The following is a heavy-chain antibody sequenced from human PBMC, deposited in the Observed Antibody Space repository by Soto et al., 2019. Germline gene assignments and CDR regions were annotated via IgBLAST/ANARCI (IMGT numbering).Heavy chain of an antibody. D-gene: IGHD3-10*01. Sequence: GASVKVSCKASGYTFTSYGISWVRQAPGQGLEWMGWISAYNGNTNYAQKLQGRVTMTTDTSTSTAYMELRSLRSAETAVCYCATGNRGGMTPFASWRKGPLVTVSS. CDR3: ATGNRGGMTPFAS. CDR1: GYTFTSYG. J-gene: IGHJ4*02. CDR2: ISAYNGNT. V-gene: IGHV1-18*01.